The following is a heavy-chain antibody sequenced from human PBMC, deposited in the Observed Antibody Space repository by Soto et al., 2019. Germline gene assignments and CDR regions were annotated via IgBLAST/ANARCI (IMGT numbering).Heavy chain of an antibody. D-gene: IGHD3-10*01. Sequence: PSETLSLTCTVSGGSISDHYYMWIRQSPGKGLEYIGYIYNGGRTDYNPSLKSRVTMSGDTSKNQFSLSLSSVTAADTAVYYCATLLYYYGSGSYYWGQGTLVTVSS. CDR1: GGSISDHY. CDR3: ATLLYYYGSGSYY. V-gene: IGHV4-59*04. CDR2: IYNGGRT. J-gene: IGHJ4*02.